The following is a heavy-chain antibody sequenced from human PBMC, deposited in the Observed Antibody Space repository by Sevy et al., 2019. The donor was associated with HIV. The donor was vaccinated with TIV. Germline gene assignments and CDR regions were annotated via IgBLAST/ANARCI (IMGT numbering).Heavy chain of an antibody. Sequence: GGSLRLSCAASGFTFHYYNKNWVRQAPGKGLEWLSSISGSGDYIYYADSVEGRFTISRDNAKNSLYLQMNSLRAEDTAVYYCASKTGDQGNLFDYWGQGTLVTVSS. CDR3: ASKTGDQGNLFDY. CDR1: GFTFHYYN. CDR2: ISGSGDYI. V-gene: IGHV3-21*01. D-gene: IGHD7-27*01. J-gene: IGHJ4*02.